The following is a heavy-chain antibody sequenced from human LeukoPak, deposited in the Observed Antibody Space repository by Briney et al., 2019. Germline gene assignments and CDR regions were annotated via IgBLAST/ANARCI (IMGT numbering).Heavy chain of an antibody. CDR3: ARGTYSGYDFGY. Sequence: GASVMVSCKASGYTFTTYSIHWVRQAPGQRLEWMGWINAGNGYIKYSQKFQGRVTTTSDTSASTAYMELSSLKSEDTAVYYCARGTYSGYDFGYWGQGTLVTVSS. J-gene: IGHJ4*02. D-gene: IGHD5-12*01. V-gene: IGHV1-3*01. CDR2: INAGNGYI. CDR1: GYTFTTYS.